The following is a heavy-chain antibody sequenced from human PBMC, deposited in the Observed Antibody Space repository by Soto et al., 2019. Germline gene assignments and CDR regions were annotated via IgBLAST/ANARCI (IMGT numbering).Heavy chain of an antibody. V-gene: IGHV3-72*01. CDR2: TRNKANSYTT. CDR3: CVLVVLDY. CDR1: GFTFSDHY. D-gene: IGHD3-3*02. Sequence: EVQLVASGGGLVQPGGSLRLSCAASGFTFSDHYMDWVRQAPGKGLEWVGRTRNKANSYTTEYAASVKGRFTISRDDSKNSLYLQMNSLKTEDTAVYYCCVLVVLDYWGQGTLVTVSS. J-gene: IGHJ4*02.